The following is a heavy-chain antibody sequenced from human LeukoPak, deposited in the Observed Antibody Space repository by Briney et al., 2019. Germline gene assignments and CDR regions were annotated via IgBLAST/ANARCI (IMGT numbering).Heavy chain of an antibody. V-gene: IGHV3-23*01. D-gene: IGHD3-10*01. CDR1: GFTFSSYS. CDR2: ISGSGDST. Sequence: GGSLRLSCAASGFTFSSYSMNWVRQAPGKGLEWVSAISGSGDSTYYADSVKGRFTISRDNSKNTLYLQMNSLRAEDTAVYYCAKAPAFFRGVTYYFDYWGQGTLVTVSS. CDR3: AKAPAFFRGVTYYFDY. J-gene: IGHJ4*02.